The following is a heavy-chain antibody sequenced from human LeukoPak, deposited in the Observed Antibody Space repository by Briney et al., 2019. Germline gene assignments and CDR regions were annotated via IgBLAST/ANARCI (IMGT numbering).Heavy chain of an antibody. CDR3: ARGNRAPGFSSGYYYGDY. V-gene: IGHV3-20*04. CDR1: GFTFDDYG. D-gene: IGHD3-22*01. Sequence: GGSLRLSCAASGFTFDDYGMSWVRQAPGKGLEWVSGINWNGGSTGYADSVKGRFTISRDNAKNSLYLQMNSLRAEDTALYYCARGNRAPGFSSGYYYGDYWGQGTLVTVSS. J-gene: IGHJ4*02. CDR2: INWNGGST.